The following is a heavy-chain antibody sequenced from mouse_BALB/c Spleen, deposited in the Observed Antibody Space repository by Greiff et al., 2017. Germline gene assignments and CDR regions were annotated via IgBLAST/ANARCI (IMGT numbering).Heavy chain of an antibody. J-gene: IGHJ4*01. CDR2: ISSGSSTI. CDR3: ASELGLYAMDY. V-gene: IGHV5-17*02. Sequence: EVQVVESGGGLVQPGGSRKLSCAASGFTFSSFGMHWVRQAPEKGLEWVAYISSGSSTIYYADTVKGRFTISRDNPKNTLFLQMTSLRSEDTAMYYCASELGLYAMDYWGQGTSVTVSS. CDR1: GFTFSSFG. D-gene: IGHD4-1*01.